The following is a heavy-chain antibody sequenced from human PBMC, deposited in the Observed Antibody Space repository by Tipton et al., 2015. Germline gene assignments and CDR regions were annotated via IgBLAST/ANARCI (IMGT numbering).Heavy chain of an antibody. D-gene: IGHD5-24*01. V-gene: IGHV4-39*02. CDR1: GDSISSGGYY. CDR2: YYYTGAT. Sequence: TLSLTCTVSGDSISSGGYYWGWIRQSPGKGLEWIGSYYYTGATYYNPSLKSRVNISADRSKDHFSLRLTSVAAADTAVYYCARLGRWLEVDFWGQGTLVTVSS. CDR3: ARLGRWLEVDF. J-gene: IGHJ4*02.